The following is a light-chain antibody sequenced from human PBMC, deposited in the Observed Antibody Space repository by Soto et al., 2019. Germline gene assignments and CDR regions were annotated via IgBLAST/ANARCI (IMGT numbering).Light chain of an antibody. CDR3: QHYSNWPLT. J-gene: IGKJ3*01. V-gene: IGKV3-15*01. Sequence: EVVMTQSPATLSVSPGERVTLSCTASESVHGNLAWYHQKPGQGPSLLIYYASTRATGVPDRFTGSGSGTEFTLTISSLQSEDFGVYHCQHYSNWPLTFGPGTKVEIK. CDR1: ESVHGN. CDR2: YAS.